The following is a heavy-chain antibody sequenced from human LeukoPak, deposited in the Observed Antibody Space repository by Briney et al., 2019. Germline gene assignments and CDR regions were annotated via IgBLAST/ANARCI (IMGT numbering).Heavy chain of an antibody. Sequence: GESLKISCKGSGYSFTSYWIGWVRQMPGKGLEWMGIIYPGDPDTRYSPSFQGQVTISADKSISTAYLQWSSLKASDTAMYYCARGWDSSGYHYGDAFDIWGQGTMVTVSS. D-gene: IGHD3-22*01. V-gene: IGHV5-51*01. CDR3: ARGWDSSGYHYGDAFDI. CDR1: GYSFTSYW. CDR2: IYPGDPDT. J-gene: IGHJ3*02.